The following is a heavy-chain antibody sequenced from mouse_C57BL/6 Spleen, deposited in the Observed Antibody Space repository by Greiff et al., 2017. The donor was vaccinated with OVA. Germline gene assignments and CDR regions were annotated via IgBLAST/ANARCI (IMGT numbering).Heavy chain of an antibody. CDR3: ARRGVLRSYFDY. J-gene: IGHJ2*01. CDR2: IYPGSGST. Sequence: VQLQQPGAELVKPGASVKMSCKASGYTFTSYWITWVKQRPGQGLEWIGDIYPGSGSTNYNEKFKSKATLTVDPSSSTAYMQLSSLTSEDSAVYYCARRGVLRSYFDYWGQGTTLTVSS. CDR1: GYTFTSYW. V-gene: IGHV1-55*01. D-gene: IGHD1-1*01.